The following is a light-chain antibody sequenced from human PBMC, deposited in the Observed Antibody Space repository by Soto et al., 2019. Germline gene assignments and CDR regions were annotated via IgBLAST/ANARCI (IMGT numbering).Light chain of an antibody. Sequence: DIQMTQSPSSLSASVGDRVTITCQASQAISNYLNWYQQKPGKAPKLLIYDASNLETGVPSRFSGSGSGTDFTFTISSLQPEDIATYYCQQYDNLPPGITFGQGTRLEIK. V-gene: IGKV1-33*01. CDR2: DAS. CDR3: QQYDNLPPGIT. CDR1: QAISNY. J-gene: IGKJ5*01.